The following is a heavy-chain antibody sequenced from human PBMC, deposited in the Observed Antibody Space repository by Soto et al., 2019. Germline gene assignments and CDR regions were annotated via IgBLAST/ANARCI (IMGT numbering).Heavy chain of an antibody. J-gene: IGHJ4*02. CDR3: ARTRGGYDYGPRDY. Sequence: QVQLQESGPGLVKPSGTLSLTCAVSGGSISSSNWWSWVRQPPGKGLEWTGEIRHSGNTNYNPSLKSRVTMSVDKSTNQFSLKLSSVTAADTAVYFCARTRGGYDYGPRDYWGQGALVTVSS. V-gene: IGHV4-4*02. CDR2: IRHSGNT. D-gene: IGHD5-18*01. CDR1: GGSISSSNW.